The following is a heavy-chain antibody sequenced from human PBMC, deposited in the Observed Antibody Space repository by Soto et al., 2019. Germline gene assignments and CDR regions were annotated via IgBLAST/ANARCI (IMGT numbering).Heavy chain of an antibody. V-gene: IGHV5-51*01. CDR2: IYPGDHDT. CDR1: GYTFSNFW. CDR3: ARRAHRVPDFDY. Sequence: GESLKISCQSSGYTFSNFWIGWVRQLPGKGLEWMGIIYPGDHDTRYSPAFHGQVTISADRSINTAYLQWSSLEASDTALYFCARRAHRVPDFDYWGQGALVTVSS. D-gene: IGHD3-10*01. J-gene: IGHJ4*02.